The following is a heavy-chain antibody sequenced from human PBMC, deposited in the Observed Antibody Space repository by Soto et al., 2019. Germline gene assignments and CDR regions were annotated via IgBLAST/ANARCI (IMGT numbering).Heavy chain of an antibody. CDR2: INHSGST. D-gene: IGHD2-15*01. V-gene: IGHV4-34*01. Sequence: SETLSLTCAVYGGSFSGYYWSWIRQPPGKGLEWIGEINHSGSTNYNPSLKSRVTISVDTSKNQFSLKLSSVTAADTAVYYCARGNPLNCSGGSCYFLGYYMDVWGKGTTVTVSS. CDR3: ARGNPLNCSGGSCYFLGYYMDV. J-gene: IGHJ6*03. CDR1: GGSFSGYY.